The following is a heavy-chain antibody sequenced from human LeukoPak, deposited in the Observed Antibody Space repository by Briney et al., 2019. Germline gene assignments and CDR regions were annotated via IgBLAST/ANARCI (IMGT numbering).Heavy chain of an antibody. V-gene: IGHV3-21*01. J-gene: IGHJ4*02. Sequence: GGSLRLSCAASGFTFSSYAMSWVRQAPGKGLEWVSAISSSSSYIYYADSVKGRFTISRDNAKNSLYLQMNSLRAEDTAVYYCAGDSGSSWYPHFDYWGQGTLVTVSS. CDR2: ISSSSSYI. CDR1: GFTFSSYA. CDR3: AGDSGSSWYPHFDY. D-gene: IGHD6-13*01.